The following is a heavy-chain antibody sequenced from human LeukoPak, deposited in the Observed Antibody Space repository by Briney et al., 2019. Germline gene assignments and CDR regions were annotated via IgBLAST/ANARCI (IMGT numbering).Heavy chain of an antibody. Sequence: ASVKVSCKASGYTFSNYDINWVRQATGQGLEWMGYKNPNSGNTGYSQKIQGRVTITSDTSTSTAYMELRDLRSEDTAVYYCAREGFDYWGQGTLVTVSS. CDR1: GYTFSNYD. V-gene: IGHV1-8*03. CDR3: AREGFDY. J-gene: IGHJ4*02. CDR2: KNPNSGNT.